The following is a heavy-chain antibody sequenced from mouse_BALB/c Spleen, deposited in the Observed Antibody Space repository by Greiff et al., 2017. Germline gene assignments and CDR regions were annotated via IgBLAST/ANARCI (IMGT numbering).Heavy chain of an antibody. CDR2: IYPGSGST. J-gene: IGHJ4*01. Sequence: LQQPGSELVRPGASVKLSCKASGYTFTSYWMHWVKRRPGQGLEWIGNIYPGSGSTNYDEKFKSKATLTVDTSSSTAYMQLSSLTSEDSAVYYCTRGPSGSPSYAMDYWGQGTSVTVSS. CDR1: GYTFTSYW. D-gene: IGHD1-1*01. V-gene: IGHV1S22*01. CDR3: TRGPSGSPSYAMDY.